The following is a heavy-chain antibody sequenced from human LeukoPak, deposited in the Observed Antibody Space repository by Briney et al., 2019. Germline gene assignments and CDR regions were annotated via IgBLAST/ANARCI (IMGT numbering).Heavy chain of an antibody. D-gene: IGHD5-12*01. Sequence: GASVKVSCKVSGYTLTELSMHWVRQAPGKGLEWMGGFDPEDGATIYAQKFQGRVTMTEDTSTNTAYMELSSLRSEDTAVYYCATDVLYSGYYFDYWGQGTLVTVSS. CDR2: FDPEDGAT. J-gene: IGHJ4*02. CDR3: ATDVLYSGYYFDY. CDR1: GYTLTELS. V-gene: IGHV1-24*01.